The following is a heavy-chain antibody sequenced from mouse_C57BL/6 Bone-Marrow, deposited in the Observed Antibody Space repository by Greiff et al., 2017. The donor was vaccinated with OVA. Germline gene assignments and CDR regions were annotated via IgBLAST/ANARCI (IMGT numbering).Heavy chain of an antibody. CDR2: IYPGDGDT. CDR3: ASFYDGYYEGY. V-gene: IGHV1-82*01. D-gene: IGHD2-3*01. J-gene: IGHJ2*01. Sequence: VQLQESGPELVKPGASVKISCKASGYAFSSSWMNWVKQRPGKGLEWVGRIYPGDGDTYYNGTVKGQATLTADNSSSTSYMQLSSLTSEDSAVYFCASFYDGYYEGYWGQGTTLTVSS. CDR1: GYAFSSSW.